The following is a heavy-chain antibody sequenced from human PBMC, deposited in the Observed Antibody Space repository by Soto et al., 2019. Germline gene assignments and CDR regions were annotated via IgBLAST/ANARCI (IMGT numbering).Heavy chain of an antibody. CDR3: ARVSGSYYDGMDG. CDR1: GGSISSSNW. V-gene: IGHV4-4*02. D-gene: IGHD1-26*01. J-gene: IGHJ6*02. Sequence: QVQLQESGPGLVKPSGTLSLTCAVSGGSISSSNWWSWVRQPPGKGLEWIGEIYHSGSTNYNPSLKSRVTLSLDQXKNQFSLKLSSVTAAATAVYYCARVSGSYYDGMDGWGQGITVTVAS. CDR2: IYHSGST.